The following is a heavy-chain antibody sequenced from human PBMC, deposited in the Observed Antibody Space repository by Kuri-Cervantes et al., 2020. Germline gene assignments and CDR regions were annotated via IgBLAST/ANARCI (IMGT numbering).Heavy chain of an antibody. D-gene: IGHD2-15*01. V-gene: IGHV4-38-2*02. CDR3: AKDKLSGGGHYVYFDP. Sequence: GSLRLSCVVFGYSISIGYNWCGIRQSPGKGVKWIGSVDHSGNTYYNPSLKSRVTISIDTSKNQFSLNLTSVTAADTAVYYCAKDKLSGGGHYVYFDPWGQGTLVTVSS. CDR2: VDHSGNT. J-gene: IGHJ5*02. CDR1: GYSISIGYN.